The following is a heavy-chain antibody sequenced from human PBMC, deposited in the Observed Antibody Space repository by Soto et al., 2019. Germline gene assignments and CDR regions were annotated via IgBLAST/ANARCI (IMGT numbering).Heavy chain of an antibody. CDR2: TYYRSNWRH. CDR1: GDSVSSNTAA. J-gene: IGHJ4*02. CDR3: ARGVAGSGFDL. D-gene: IGHD6-19*01. Sequence: SQTLSLTCAISGDSVSSNTAAWNWIRSSPSRGLEWLGRTYYRSNWRHDYAVSVKSRITVNPDTSKNHFSLQLNSVTPDDTAVYYCARGVAGSGFDLWGQGTLVTSPQ. V-gene: IGHV6-1*01.